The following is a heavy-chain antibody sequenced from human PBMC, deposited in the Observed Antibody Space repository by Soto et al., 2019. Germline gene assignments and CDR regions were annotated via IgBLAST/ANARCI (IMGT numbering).Heavy chain of an antibody. CDR2: FDPEDGET. CDR1: GYTLTELS. CDR3: ATAGGAARRNEDYYYYGVDV. Sequence: ASVKVSCKVSGYTLTELSMHWVRQAPGKGLEWMGGFDPEDGETIYAQKFQGRVTMTEDTSTDTAYMELSSLRSEDTAVYYCATAGGAARRNEDYYYYGVDVWGQGTTVTVSS. J-gene: IGHJ6*02. V-gene: IGHV1-24*01. D-gene: IGHD6-6*01.